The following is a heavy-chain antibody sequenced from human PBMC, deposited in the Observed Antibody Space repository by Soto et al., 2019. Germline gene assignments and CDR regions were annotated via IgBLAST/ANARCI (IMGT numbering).Heavy chain of an antibody. CDR1: GYTFKHYY. D-gene: IGHD6-13*01. Sequence: QVQLVQSGAEVKKPGASVKGSCRTSGYTFKHYYIHWVRQAPGQGLEWLGIINPASASTNYAQEFQDRVTLTLDTSTTTVYMELSGLRAEDTAIFSCARDLAAGYHWGQRPLVTVSS. V-gene: IGHV1-46*02. J-gene: IGHJ5*02. CDR3: ARDLAAGYH. CDR2: INPASAST.